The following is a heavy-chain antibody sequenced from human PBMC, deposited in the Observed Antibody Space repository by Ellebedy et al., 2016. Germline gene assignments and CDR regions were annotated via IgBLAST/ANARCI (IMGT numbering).Heavy chain of an antibody. V-gene: IGHV3-33*01. D-gene: IGHD6-6*01. CDR2: IWYDGSNK. J-gene: IGHJ2*01. Sequence: GGSLRLXXAASGFTFSSYGMHWVRQAPGKGLEWVAVIWYDGSNKYYADSVKGRFTISRDNSKNTLYLQMNSLRAEDTAVYYCARGNPPGVPNRSTYSSSPTGWYFDLWGRGTLVTVSS. CDR3: ARGNPPGVPNRSTYSSSPTGWYFDL. CDR1: GFTFSSYG.